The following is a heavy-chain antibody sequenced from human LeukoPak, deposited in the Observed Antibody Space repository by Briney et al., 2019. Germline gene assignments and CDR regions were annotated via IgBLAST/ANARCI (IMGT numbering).Heavy chain of an antibody. Sequence: PGGSLRLSCTASGFTFSSYAMSWVRQAPGKGLEWVSGIISSGINTYYADSVKGRFTISRDNSKNTLYLQMNSLRAEDTAVYYCAKPQGGRGEWLVIYCQHWGQGTLVTVSS. CDR2: IISSGINT. J-gene: IGHJ1*01. CDR1: GFTFSSYA. CDR3: AKPQGGRGEWLVIYCQH. D-gene: IGHD6-19*01. V-gene: IGHV3-23*01.